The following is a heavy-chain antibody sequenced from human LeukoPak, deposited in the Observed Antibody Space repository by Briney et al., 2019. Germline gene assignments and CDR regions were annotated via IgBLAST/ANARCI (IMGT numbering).Heavy chain of an antibody. J-gene: IGHJ5*02. CDR2: ISAYNGNT. CDR3: ARDPRLRGVPNWFDP. CDR1: GYTFTSYG. D-gene: IGHD3-10*01. Sequence: ASVKVSCKASGYTFTSYGISWVRQAPRQGLEWMGWISAYNGNTNYAQKLQGRVTMTTDTSTSTAYMELRSLRSDDTAVYYCARDPRLRGVPNWFDPWGQGTLVTVSS. V-gene: IGHV1-18*01.